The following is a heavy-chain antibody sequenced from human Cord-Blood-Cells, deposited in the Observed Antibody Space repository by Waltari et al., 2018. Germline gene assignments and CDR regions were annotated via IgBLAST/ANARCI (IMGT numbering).Heavy chain of an antibody. J-gene: IGHJ3*02. CDR1: GGSISSYY. Sequence: QVQLQESGPGLVKPSETLSLTCTVSGGSISSYYWSWIRQPPGKGLEWIGYIYYSGSTNYNPSLKSRVTISVDTSKNQFSLKLSSGTAADTAVYYCARDRRNYYDFWSGYYHDAFDIWGQGTMVTVSS. CDR3: ARDRRNYYDFWSGYYHDAFDI. D-gene: IGHD3-3*01. CDR2: IYYSGST. V-gene: IGHV4-59*01.